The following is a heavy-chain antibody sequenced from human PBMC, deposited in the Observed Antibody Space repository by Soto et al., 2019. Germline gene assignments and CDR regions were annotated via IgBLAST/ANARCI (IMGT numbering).Heavy chain of an antibody. CDR1: GGSISSGGYS. V-gene: IGHV4-30-2*01. Sequence: QLQLQESGSGLVKPSQTLSLTCAVSGGSISSGGYSWSWIRQPPGKGLEWIGYIYHSGSTYYNPSLTSRGTISVDRSKNQSSLKLSSVTAADTAVYYCAAGGGLPRYYWGQGTLVTVSS. D-gene: IGHD5-12*01. CDR2: IYHSGST. CDR3: AAGGGLPRYY. J-gene: IGHJ4*02.